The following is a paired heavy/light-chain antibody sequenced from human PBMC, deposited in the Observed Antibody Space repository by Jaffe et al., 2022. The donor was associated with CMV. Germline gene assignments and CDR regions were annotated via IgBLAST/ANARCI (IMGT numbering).Heavy chain of an antibody. J-gene: IGHJ4*02. CDR1: GFTFSNYG. CDR3: AREKRDWGSTIDY. V-gene: IGHV3-33*01. CDR2: IWNDGTTK. Sequence: QVQLVESGGGVVQPGRSLRLSCAASGFTFSNYGMHWVRQAPGKGLEWVAVIWNDGTTKYFADSVKGRLTISRDNSKNTLYLQMNSLRADDTAVYYCAREKRDWGSTIDYWGQGALVTVSS. D-gene: IGHD7-27*01.
Light chain of an antibody. V-gene: IGKV1-5*03. CDR3: QQYNSYPYT. Sequence: DIQMTQSPSTLSASVGDRVTITCRASQSTNNWLAWYQQKPGKAPKLLIYEASSLESGVPSGFSGSGSGTEFTLTISSLRPDDFATYYCQQYNSYPYTFGQGTKLEIK. CDR1: QSTNNW. J-gene: IGKJ2*01. CDR2: EAS.